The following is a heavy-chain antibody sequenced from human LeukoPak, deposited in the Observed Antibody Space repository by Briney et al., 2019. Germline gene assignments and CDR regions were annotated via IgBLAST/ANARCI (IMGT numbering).Heavy chain of an antibody. Sequence: SETLSLTCAVSGYSISSDYCWGWIRQPPGKGLEWIGSIYHSGTTYYNPSLKSRVTISVDTSKSQFSLKLSSVTAADTAVYYCARRLVPSSSCFDYWGQGALVTVSS. V-gene: IGHV4-38-2*01. J-gene: IGHJ4*02. CDR3: ARRLVPSSSCFDY. CDR1: GYSISSDYC. CDR2: IYHSGTT. D-gene: IGHD6-13*01.